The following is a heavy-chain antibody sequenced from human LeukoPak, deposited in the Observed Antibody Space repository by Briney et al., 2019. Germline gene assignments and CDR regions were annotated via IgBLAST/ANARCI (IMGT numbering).Heavy chain of an antibody. CDR3: ARDRTIFGRTDAFDI. J-gene: IGHJ3*02. CDR2: INHSGST. CDR1: GGSFSGYY. D-gene: IGHD3-9*01. Sequence: SETLSLTCAVYGGSFSGYYWSWIRQPPGKGLGWIGEINHSGSTNYNPSLKSRVTISVDTSKNQFSLKLSSVTAADTAVYYCARDRTIFGRTDAFDIWGQGTMVTVSS. V-gene: IGHV4-34*01.